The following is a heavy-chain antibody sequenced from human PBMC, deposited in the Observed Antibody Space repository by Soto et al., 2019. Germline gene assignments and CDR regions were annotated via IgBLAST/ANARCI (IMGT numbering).Heavy chain of an antibody. V-gene: IGHV3-30*18. CDR1: GFTFSRYG. J-gene: IGHJ4*02. CDR2: ISYHTVDK. D-gene: IGHD4-17*01. Sequence: QVQLVESGGGVVQPGRSLRLSCAASGFTFSRYGMHWVRQAPGKGLEWVASISYHTVDKFYSDSVKGRFTISRDNSKNTVSLQMNSLSREDTAVYYCAKPSTMVTSYYFDYWGQGSLVTVSS. CDR3: AKPSTMVTSYYFDY.